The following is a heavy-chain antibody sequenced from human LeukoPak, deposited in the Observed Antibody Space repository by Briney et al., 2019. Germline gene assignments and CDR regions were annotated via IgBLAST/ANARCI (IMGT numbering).Heavy chain of an antibody. CDR3: ISWNDAGAGDY. Sequence: GGSLRLTCAASGFTFSNAWLNWVRQAPGKGLEWVGRIKIKTDGGTTDYAAPVKGRFTISRDDSKNTLYLQMNSLKTEDTAVYYCISWNDAGAGDYWGQGTLVTVSS. J-gene: IGHJ4*02. CDR1: GFTFSNAW. CDR2: IKIKTDGGTT. D-gene: IGHD1-1*01. V-gene: IGHV3-15*01.